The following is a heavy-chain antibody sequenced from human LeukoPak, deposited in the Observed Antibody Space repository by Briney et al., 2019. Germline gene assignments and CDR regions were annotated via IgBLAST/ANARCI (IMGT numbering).Heavy chain of an antibody. CDR2: IYYSGRT. Sequence: SETLSLTCTVSGDSISSSGYYWGWIRQPPGKGLEWIASIYYSGRTYYNPSIKSRVTISVDTSKNQFSLKLSSVTAADTAVYYCASFAAAAGRGAWFDPWGQGTLVTVSS. D-gene: IGHD6-13*01. J-gene: IGHJ5*02. CDR1: GDSISSSGYY. CDR3: ASFAAAAGRGAWFDP. V-gene: IGHV4-39*07.